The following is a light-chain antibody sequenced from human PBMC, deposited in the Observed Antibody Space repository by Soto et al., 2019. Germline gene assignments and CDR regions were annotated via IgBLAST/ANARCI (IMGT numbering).Light chain of an antibody. CDR1: SSDVGGYNY. CDR2: EVS. V-gene: IGLV2-14*01. CDR3: SSYTSSSTYA. Sequence: QSVLTQPASVSGSPGQSITLSCTGTSSDVGGYNYVSWYQQHPGKAPKLMLYEVSNRPSGVSFRFSGSKSGNTASLTISGLQAEDEADYYCSSYTSSSTYAFVTGTKVT. J-gene: IGLJ1*01.